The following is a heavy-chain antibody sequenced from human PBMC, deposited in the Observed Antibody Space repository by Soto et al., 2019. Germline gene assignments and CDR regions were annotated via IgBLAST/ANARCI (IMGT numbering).Heavy chain of an antibody. Sequence: ASVKVSCKASGYTFTSYGISWVRQAPGQGLEWMGWISAYNGNTNYAQKLQGRVTMTTDTSTSTAYMELRSLRSDDTAVYYCARDLLVGMAHNSGPYYYYGMDVWSQGTTVTVSS. J-gene: IGHJ6*02. D-gene: IGHD1-26*01. CDR2: ISAYNGNT. CDR1: GYTFTSYG. CDR3: ARDLLVGMAHNSGPYYYYGMDV. V-gene: IGHV1-18*01.